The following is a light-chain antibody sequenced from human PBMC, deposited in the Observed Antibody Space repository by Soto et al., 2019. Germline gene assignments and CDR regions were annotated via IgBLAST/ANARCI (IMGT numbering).Light chain of an antibody. J-gene: IGKJ1*01. CDR3: HQYDTYSRT. CDR1: QSVSNW. CDR2: EWS. V-gene: IGKV1-5*03. Sequence: DIQMTQSPSALSASVGDRVTITCRASQSVSNWFAWYRQKPGEAPKLLTYEWSTLEIGDPSRCSGSGSETELTLTISSLQPDDFATLYCHQYDTYSRTFGQGTKVEVK.